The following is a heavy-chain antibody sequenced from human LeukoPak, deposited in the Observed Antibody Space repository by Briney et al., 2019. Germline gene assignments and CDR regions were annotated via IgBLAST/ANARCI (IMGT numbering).Heavy chain of an antibody. CDR2: MNSDGSST. Sequence: GGSLRLSCAASGFTFSRYWMHWVRQAPGKGLVWVSHMNSDGSSTSYADSVKGRFTMSRDNAKNTLYLQMNSLRAEDTAVYYCARVNSYGYSPAPMGVDYWGQGTLATVSS. D-gene: IGHD5-18*01. CDR3: ARVNSYGYSPAPMGVDY. V-gene: IGHV3-74*01. CDR1: GFTFSRYW. J-gene: IGHJ4*02.